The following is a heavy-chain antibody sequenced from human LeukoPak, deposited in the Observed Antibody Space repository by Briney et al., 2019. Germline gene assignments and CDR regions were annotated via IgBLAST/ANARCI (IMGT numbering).Heavy chain of an antibody. CDR3: AKGTSYYYDSSGYPDY. CDR1: GFTFSDYY. D-gene: IGHD3-22*01. CDR2: ISGSGGST. V-gene: IGHV3-23*01. Sequence: GGSLRLSCAASGFTFSDYYMSWVRQAPGKGLEWVSAISGSGGSTYYADSVKGRFTISRDNSKNTLYLQMNSLRAEDTAVYYCAKGTSYYYDSSGYPDYWGQGTLVTVPS. J-gene: IGHJ4*02.